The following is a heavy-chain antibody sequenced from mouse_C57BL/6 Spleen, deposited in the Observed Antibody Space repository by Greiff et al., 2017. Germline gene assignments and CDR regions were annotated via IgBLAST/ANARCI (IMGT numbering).Heavy chain of an antibody. Sequence: QVQLQQPGAELVRPGSSVKLSCKASGYTFTSYWMDWVKQRPGQGLEWIGNIYPSDSETHYNQKFKDKATLTVDKSSSTAYMQLSSLTSEVSAVYYCARFDGYSSYDYWGQGTTLTVSS. V-gene: IGHV1-61*01. J-gene: IGHJ2*01. D-gene: IGHD2-3*01. CDR2: IYPSDSET. CDR3: ARFDGYSSYDY. CDR1: GYTFTSYW.